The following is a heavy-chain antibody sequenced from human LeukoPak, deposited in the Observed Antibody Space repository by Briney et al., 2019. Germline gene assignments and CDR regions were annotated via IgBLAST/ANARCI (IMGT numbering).Heavy chain of an antibody. CDR3: AGDLTYYYGSGSYDRYNWFDP. V-gene: IGHV1-46*01. J-gene: IGHJ5*02. D-gene: IGHD3-10*01. Sequence: ASVKVSCKASGYTFTSCYMHWVRQAPGQGLEWMGIINPSGGSTSYAQKFQGRVTMTRDTSTSTVYMELSSLRSEDTAVYYCAGDLTYYYGSGSYDRYNWFDPWGQGTLVTVSS. CDR1: GYTFTSCY. CDR2: INPSGGST.